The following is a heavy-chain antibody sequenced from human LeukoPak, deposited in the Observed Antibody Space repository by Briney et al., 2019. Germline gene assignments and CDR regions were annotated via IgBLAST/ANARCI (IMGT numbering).Heavy chain of an antibody. J-gene: IGHJ4*02. CDR1: GYTFTGYY. V-gene: IGHV1-2*02. CDR3: ARVTVYYYDSSGYSY. Sequence: ASVKVSCKASGYTFTGYYMHWVRQAPGQGLEWMGWINPNSGGTNYAQKFQGRVTMTRGTSISTAYMELSRLRSDDTAVYYCARVTVYYYDSSGYSYWGQGTLVTVSS. D-gene: IGHD3-22*01. CDR2: INPNSGGT.